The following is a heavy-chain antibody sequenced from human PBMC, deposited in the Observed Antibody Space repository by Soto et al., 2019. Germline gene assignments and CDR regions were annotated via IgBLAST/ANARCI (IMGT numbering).Heavy chain of an antibody. D-gene: IGHD3-10*01. Sequence: EVQLVESGGGLIQPGGSLRLSCAVSGFTVSNNYMSWVRQAPGKGLEGVSVIYSGGYTAYGDSVKGRFTISRDNSKKTRSSQMKTLSAGARAVYYGAHHPGGGGYWGQGTLVTVSS. J-gene: IGHJ4*02. CDR2: IYSGGYT. V-gene: IGHV3-53*01. CDR3: AHHPGGGGY. CDR1: GFTVSNNY.